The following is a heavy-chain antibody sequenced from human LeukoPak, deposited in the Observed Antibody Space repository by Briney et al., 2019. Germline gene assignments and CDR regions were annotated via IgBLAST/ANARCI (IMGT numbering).Heavy chain of an antibody. V-gene: IGHV5-51*01. CDR1: GYSFTSYW. CDR2: IYPGDSDT. D-gene: IGHD3-10*01. Sequence: GESLKISCKGSGYSFTSYWIGWVRQMPGKGLEWMGIIYPGDSDTRYSPSFQGQVTISADKSISTAYLQWSSLKASDTAMYYCASPKGDGSGSYYNEFAFDIWGQGTMVTVSS. J-gene: IGHJ3*02. CDR3: ASPKGDGSGSYYNEFAFDI.